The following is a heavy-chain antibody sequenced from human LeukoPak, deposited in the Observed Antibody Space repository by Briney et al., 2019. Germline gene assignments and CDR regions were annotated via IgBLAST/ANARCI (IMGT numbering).Heavy chain of an antibody. CDR3: ARVRESYYYYMDV. Sequence: KASETLSLTCSVSGGSISSSSFYWGWIRQPPGKGLEWIGSIYYSGSTYYNPSLKSRVTISVDTSKNQFSLKLSSVTAADTAVYYCARVRESYYYYMDVWGKGTTVTVSS. CDR2: IYYSGST. V-gene: IGHV4-39*07. CDR1: GGSISSSSFY. J-gene: IGHJ6*03.